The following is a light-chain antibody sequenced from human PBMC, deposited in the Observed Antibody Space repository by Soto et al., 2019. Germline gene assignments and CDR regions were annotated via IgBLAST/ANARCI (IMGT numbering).Light chain of an antibody. Sequence: QSVLTQPPSVSGAPGQRVTISCTGNSTNIGGGYDVHWYQQLPGSAPKLLIYGSTRRPAGVPDRISGSKSGTSASLAITGLQAEDEADYYCQSYDSSLTGYIIFGGGTKLTVL. V-gene: IGLV1-40*01. J-gene: IGLJ2*01. CDR3: QSYDSSLTGYII. CDR1: STNIGGGYD. CDR2: GST.